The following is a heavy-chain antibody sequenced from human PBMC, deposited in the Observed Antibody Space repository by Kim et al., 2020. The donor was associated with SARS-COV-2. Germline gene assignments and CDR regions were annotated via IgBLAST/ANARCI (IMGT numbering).Heavy chain of an antibody. J-gene: IGHJ4*02. V-gene: IGHV4-34*01. CDR3: ARSRRYGGNHSFGY. Sequence: RVTISVDTSKNQFSLKLSSVTAADTAVYYCARSRRYGGNHSFGYWGQGTLVTVSS. D-gene: IGHD2-15*01.